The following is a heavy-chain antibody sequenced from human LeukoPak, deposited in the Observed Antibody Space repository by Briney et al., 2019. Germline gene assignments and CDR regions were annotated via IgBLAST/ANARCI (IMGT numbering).Heavy chain of an antibody. Sequence: PSETLSLTCTVSGGSISSYYWTWIRQPPGKGLEWIGYIYYSGSTNYNPSLNSRVTISVDTSKSQFSLELSSVTAADTAVYYCARTAGGSDWFDSWGQGTLVTVSS. J-gene: IGHJ5*01. D-gene: IGHD3-10*01. CDR1: GGSISSYY. CDR3: ARTAGGSDWFDS. CDR2: IYYSGST. V-gene: IGHV4-59*01.